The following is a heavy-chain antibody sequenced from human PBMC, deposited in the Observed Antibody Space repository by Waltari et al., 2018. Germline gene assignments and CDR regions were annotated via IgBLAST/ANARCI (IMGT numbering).Heavy chain of an antibody. D-gene: IGHD1-26*01. CDR1: GDSLSSGPYA. CDR3: AVSGSYPGSDY. V-gene: IGHV4-30-2*01. CDR2: ISHSGNL. Sequence: QLQVQESGSGLVKPSHTLSLTCAVSGDSLSSGPYAWSWIRQPPGKGLEWIGYISHSGNLYYNPSLKSRVTMSVDRSKKQFSLKLSSVTAADTAVYYCAVSGSYPGSDYWGQGTLVTVSS. J-gene: IGHJ4*02.